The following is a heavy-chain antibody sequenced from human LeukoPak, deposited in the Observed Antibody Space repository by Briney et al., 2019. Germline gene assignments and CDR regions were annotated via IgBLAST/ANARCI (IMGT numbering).Heavy chain of an antibody. Sequence: SETLSLTCTVSGGSISIYSWSWIRQPPGKGLEWIGYIYYSGSTNYNPSLKSRVTISVDTSKNQFTLKLSSVTAADTAVYYCASGVTSGHASDYYFDYWGQGTLLTVSS. V-gene: IGHV4-59*01. D-gene: IGHD5-12*01. CDR3: ASGVTSGHASDYYFDY. CDR2: IYYSGST. CDR1: GGSISIYS. J-gene: IGHJ4*02.